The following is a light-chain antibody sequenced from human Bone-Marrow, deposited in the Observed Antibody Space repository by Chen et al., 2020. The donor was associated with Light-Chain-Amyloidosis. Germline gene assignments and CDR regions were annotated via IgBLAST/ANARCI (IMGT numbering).Light chain of an antibody. Sequence: DIVMTQSPDSLDVYLGERATINCKSSQSLLYSSNNKNYSAWFQQKPGLPPKPLIYWASTRESGVPDRFSGSGSGTDFTLPISSLQSDNVALYYCQHDYNPPRLAFGGGTTVEIK. CDR1: QSLLYSSNNKNY. V-gene: IGKV4-1*01. CDR2: WAS. CDR3: QHDYNPPRLA. J-gene: IGKJ4*01.